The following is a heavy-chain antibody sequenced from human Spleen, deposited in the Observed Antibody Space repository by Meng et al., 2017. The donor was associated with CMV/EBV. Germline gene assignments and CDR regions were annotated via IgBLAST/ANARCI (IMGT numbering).Heavy chain of an antibody. D-gene: IGHD6-13*01. CDR1: GFTFSSYW. CDR2: IDSDGSST. CDR3: ARDRLSSSHGSDY. J-gene: IGHJ4*02. Sequence: ASGFTFSSYWMHWVRQVPGKGLVWVSCIDSDGSSTTYADSVKGRFTISRDNAKNTLYLQMNSLRAGDTAVYYCARDRLSSSHGSDYWGQGTLVTVSS. V-gene: IGHV3-74*01.